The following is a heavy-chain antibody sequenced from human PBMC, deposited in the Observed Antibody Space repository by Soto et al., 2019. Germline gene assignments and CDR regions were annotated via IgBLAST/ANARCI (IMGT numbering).Heavy chain of an antibody. Sequence: EVQLLESGGGLVQPGGSLRLSCVASGFTFKNYDMRWVRQAPGKGLEWVSVISGSGAITYYADSVRGRFTISRDNSKNTLYLQLNSLRAEDTARYYCAKDRQFRSYYESAGHYNNWGQGTLVTVSS. CDR2: ISGSGAIT. D-gene: IGHD3-10*01. V-gene: IGHV3-23*01. CDR1: GFTFKNYD. CDR3: AKDRQFRSYYESAGHYNN. J-gene: IGHJ4*02.